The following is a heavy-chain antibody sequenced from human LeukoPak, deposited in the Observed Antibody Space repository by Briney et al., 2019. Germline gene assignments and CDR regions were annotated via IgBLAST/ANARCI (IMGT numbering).Heavy chain of an antibody. CDR1: GGSFSGYY. D-gene: IGHD3-22*01. V-gene: IGHV4-34*01. Sequence: SETLSLTCAVYGGSFSGYYWSWIRQPPGKGLEWIGEINHSGSTNYNPSLKSRVTISVDTSKNQFSLKLSSVTVADTAVYYCARGRQEISMIVVVMTGVSYYLDVWGKGTTVTVS. J-gene: IGHJ6*03. CDR2: INHSGST. CDR3: ARGRQEISMIVVVMTGVSYYLDV.